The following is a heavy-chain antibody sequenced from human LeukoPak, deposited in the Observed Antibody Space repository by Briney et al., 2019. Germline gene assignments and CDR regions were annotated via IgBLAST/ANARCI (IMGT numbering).Heavy chain of an antibody. CDR2: IFPGDSDT. CDR1: GYSFSTYW. D-gene: IGHD1-26*01. Sequence: GESLKISCKGSGYSFSTYWIGWVRQMPGKGLEWMGIIFPGDSDTRYGPSFQGQVTISADKSISTAYLQWSSLKASDTAMYYCARRSYSASYYDYWGQGTLVTVSS. V-gene: IGHV5-51*01. J-gene: IGHJ4*02. CDR3: ARRSYSASYYDY.